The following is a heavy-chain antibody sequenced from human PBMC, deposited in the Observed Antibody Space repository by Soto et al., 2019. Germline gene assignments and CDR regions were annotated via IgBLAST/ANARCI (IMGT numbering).Heavy chain of an antibody. CDR2: IYYSGST. Sequence: SETLSLTCTVSGGSISSYYWSWIRQPPGKGLEWIGYIYYSGSTNYNPSLKSRVTISVDTSKNQFSLKLSSVTAADTAVYYCASYTAMVIGSSDYCGQATLVTVSS. J-gene: IGHJ4*02. CDR1: GGSISSYY. CDR3: ASYTAMVIGSSDY. V-gene: IGHV4-59*01. D-gene: IGHD5-18*01.